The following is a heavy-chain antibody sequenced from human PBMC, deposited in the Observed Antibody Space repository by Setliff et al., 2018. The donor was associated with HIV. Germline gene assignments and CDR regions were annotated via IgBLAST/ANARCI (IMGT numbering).Heavy chain of an antibody. J-gene: IGHJ4*02. CDR2: ISAENGNT. V-gene: IGHV1-18*01. D-gene: IGHD6-19*01. Sequence: GASVPVSRKASGYVFSSYAMHWVRQAAGKGLEWLGWISAENGNTNYAQKFQGRVIMTTDTSTSTAYMELKSLRSDDTAVYFCARDRSPTVAGTFGYWGQGTLVTVSS. CDR3: ARDRSPTVAGTFGY. CDR1: GYVFSSYA.